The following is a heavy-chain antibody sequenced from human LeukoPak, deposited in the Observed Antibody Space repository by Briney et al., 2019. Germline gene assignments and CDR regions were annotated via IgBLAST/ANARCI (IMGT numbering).Heavy chain of an antibody. CDR3: ARFTGGDSSGYYED. Sequence: GGSLRLSCAASGFSFSRHGMHWVRLAPGKGLEWVAFIVYDGRSATYADSVKGRFTISRDNSKNTVYLQMNSLRAEDTAVYCCARFTGGDSSGYYEDWGQGTQVTVSS. CDR2: IVYDGRSA. CDR1: GFSFSRHG. J-gene: IGHJ4*02. D-gene: IGHD3-22*01. V-gene: IGHV3-33*01.